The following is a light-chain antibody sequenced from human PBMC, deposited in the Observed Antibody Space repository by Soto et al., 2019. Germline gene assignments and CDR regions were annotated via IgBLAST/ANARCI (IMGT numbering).Light chain of an antibody. Sequence: EIGLTQSPATPSVSPGERATLSCRATETISTNLAWFQRKPGQPPRLLIYGSSTRATGVPDRFSGSGSGTEFTLIISSLQSEDVALYYCQQYSNWPPAITFGQGTRLEIK. CDR1: ETISTN. CDR3: QQYSNWPPAIT. V-gene: IGKV3-15*01. J-gene: IGKJ5*01. CDR2: GSS.